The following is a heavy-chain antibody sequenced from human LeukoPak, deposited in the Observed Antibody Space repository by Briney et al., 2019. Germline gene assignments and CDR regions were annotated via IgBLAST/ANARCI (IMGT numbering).Heavy chain of an antibody. J-gene: IGHJ3*02. CDR2: IYPGDSDT. CDR3: ARANNYYDSSGYYYGRRLDAFDI. Sequence: GEALQISCKGSGYSFTSYWIGWGRQMPGKGVEGMGIIYPGDSDTRYSPSFQGQVTISADKSISTAYLQWSSLKASDTAMYYCARANNYYDSSGYYYGRRLDAFDIWGQGTMVTVSS. D-gene: IGHD3-22*01. CDR1: GYSFTSYW. V-gene: IGHV5-51*01.